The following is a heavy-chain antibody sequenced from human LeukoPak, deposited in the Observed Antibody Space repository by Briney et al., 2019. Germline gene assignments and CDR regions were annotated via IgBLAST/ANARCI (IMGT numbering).Heavy chain of an antibody. D-gene: IGHD2-2*01. CDR3: ARDRDLNGQYQLPTSGFDY. V-gene: IGHV4-39*07. CDR2: IYYSGST. CDR1: GGSISSSSYY. Sequence: PSETLSLTCTVSGGSISSSSYYWGWIRQPPGKGLEWIGSIYYSGSTYYNPSLKSRVTISVDTSKNQFSLKLSSVTAADTAVYYCARDRDLNGQYQLPTSGFDYWGQGTLVTVSS. J-gene: IGHJ4*02.